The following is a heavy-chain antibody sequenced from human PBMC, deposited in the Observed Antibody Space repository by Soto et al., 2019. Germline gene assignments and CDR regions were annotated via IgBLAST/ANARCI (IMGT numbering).Heavy chain of an antibody. V-gene: IGHV1-18*01. D-gene: IGHD2-2*01. Sequence: ASVKVSCKASGYTFTSYGISWVRPAPGQGLEWMGWISAYNGNTNYAQKLQGRVTMTTDTSTSTAYMELRSLRSDDTAVYYCARDAEDNIVVVPAAIIYYYYGMDVWGQGTTVTVSS. CDR2: ISAYNGNT. CDR1: GYTFTSYG. CDR3: ARDAEDNIVVVPAAIIYYYYGMDV. J-gene: IGHJ6*02.